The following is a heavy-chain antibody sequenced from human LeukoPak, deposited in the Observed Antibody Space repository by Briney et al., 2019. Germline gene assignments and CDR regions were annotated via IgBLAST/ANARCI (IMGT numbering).Heavy chain of an antibody. J-gene: IGHJ5*02. D-gene: IGHD3-10*01. V-gene: IGHV5-51*01. CDR3: VGMVRGFSGFDP. CDR2: IYPGDSDT. Sequence: GXSLKISCKGSGHSFINHWIGWVRQMPGKGLEWMGIIYPGDSDTRYSPSFQGQVSISAEKSINTAYLQWSSLKASDTAMYYCVGMVRGFSGFDPWGQGTLVTVSS. CDR1: GHSFINHW.